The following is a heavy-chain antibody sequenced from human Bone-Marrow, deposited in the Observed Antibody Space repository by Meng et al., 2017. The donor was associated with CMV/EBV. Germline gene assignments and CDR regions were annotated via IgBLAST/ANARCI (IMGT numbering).Heavy chain of an antibody. CDR3: ARDLVPVHRQVYYGMDV. Sequence: ASVKVSCKASGYTFTDYYMHWVRQAPGQGLEWMGWINPSSGVTNYAQKFQGRVTMTRDTSISTAYMELSRLRSDDTAVYYCARDLVPVHRQVYYGMDVWGQGTTVTVSS. J-gene: IGHJ6*02. CDR1: GYTFTDYY. CDR2: INPSSGVT. V-gene: IGHV1-2*02. D-gene: IGHD2-2*01.